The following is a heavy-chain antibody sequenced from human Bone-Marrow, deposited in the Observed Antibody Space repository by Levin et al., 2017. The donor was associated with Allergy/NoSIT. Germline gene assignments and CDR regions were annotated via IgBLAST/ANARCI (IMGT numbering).Heavy chain of an antibody. V-gene: IGHV4-59*01. CDR2: IYYSGST. D-gene: IGHD3-3*01. J-gene: IGHJ4*02. CDR3: ARDGGAF. CDR1: GGSISSYY. Sequence: SETLSLTCTVSGGSISSYYWSWIRQPPGKGLEWIGYIYYSGSTNYNPSLKSRVTISVDTSKNQFSLKLSSVTAADTAVYYCARDGGAFWGQGTLVTVSS.